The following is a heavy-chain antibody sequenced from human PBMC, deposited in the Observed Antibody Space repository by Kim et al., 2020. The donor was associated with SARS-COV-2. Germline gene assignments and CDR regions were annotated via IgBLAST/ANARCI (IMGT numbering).Heavy chain of an antibody. V-gene: IGHV3-30*18. D-gene: IGHD2-15*01. J-gene: IGHJ4*02. CDR1: GFTFSSYG. CDR2: ISYDGSNK. Sequence: GGSLRLSCAASGFTFSSYGMHWVRQAPGKGLEWVAVISYDGSNKYYADSVKGRFTISRDNSKNTLYLQMNSLRAEDTAVYYCAKPVIKSKVVAATLFDYWGQGTLVTVSS. CDR3: AKPVIKSKVVAATLFDY.